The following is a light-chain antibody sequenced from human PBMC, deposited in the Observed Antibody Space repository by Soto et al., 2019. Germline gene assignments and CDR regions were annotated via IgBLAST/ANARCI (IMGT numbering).Light chain of an antibody. CDR3: QQYDKLPPIT. Sequence: DIQMTQSPSSLSASVGDRVTITCQASQDISNYLNWYQQKPGKAPKLLIYDASTLQTGVPSRFSGSGSGTDFTFTISSLQPEDVATYYCQQYDKLPPITFGQGTRLEIK. V-gene: IGKV1-33*01. CDR1: QDISNY. J-gene: IGKJ5*01. CDR2: DAS.